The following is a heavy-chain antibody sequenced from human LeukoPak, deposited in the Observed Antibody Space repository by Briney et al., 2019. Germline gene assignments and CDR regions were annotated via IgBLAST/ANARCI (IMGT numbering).Heavy chain of an antibody. V-gene: IGHV1-2*02. D-gene: IGHD3-9*01. CDR1: GYTFTGYY. J-gene: IGHJ6*03. Sequence: ASVKVSCKASGYTFTGYYMHWVRQAPGQGLEWMGWINPNGGGTNYAQKFQGRVTMTKDTSISTAYMELSRLRSDDTAVYYCARGRPEADGNYDILTGYRYYYYMDVWGKGTTVTVSS. CDR3: ARGRPEADGNYDILTGYRYYYYMDV. CDR2: INPNGGGT.